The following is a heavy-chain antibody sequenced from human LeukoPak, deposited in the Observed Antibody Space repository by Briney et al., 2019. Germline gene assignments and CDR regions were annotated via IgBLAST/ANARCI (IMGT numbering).Heavy chain of an antibody. Sequence: SETLSLTCTVSGGSISSSSYYWGWIRQPPGKGLEWIGSIYYSGSTYYNPSLKSRVTISVDTSKNQFSLKLSSVTAADTAVYYCARQSWSTAVWFGELRSYYYYYMDVWGKGTTVTISS. D-gene: IGHD3-10*01. CDR1: GGSISSSSYY. V-gene: IGHV4-39*01. CDR2: IYYSGST. J-gene: IGHJ6*03. CDR3: ARQSWSTAVWFGELRSYYYYYMDV.